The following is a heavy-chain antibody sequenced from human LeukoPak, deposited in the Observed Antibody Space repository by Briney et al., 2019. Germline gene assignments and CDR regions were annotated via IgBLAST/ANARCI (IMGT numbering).Heavy chain of an antibody. CDR3: ARLSDTPAYYYSSGYYHIRY. D-gene: IGHD3-22*01. V-gene: IGHV1-8*01. J-gene: IGHJ4*02. CDR2: MNPDTGNT. CDR1: GYTFSAYD. Sequence: ASVKVSCKASGYTFSAYDINWVRQGAGQGLEWIGWMNPDTGNTGCAQKFQGRVTMTRDTSKSTAYMELNSLRSEDTAVYYCARLSDTPAYYYSSGYYHIRYWGQGTLPTVSS.